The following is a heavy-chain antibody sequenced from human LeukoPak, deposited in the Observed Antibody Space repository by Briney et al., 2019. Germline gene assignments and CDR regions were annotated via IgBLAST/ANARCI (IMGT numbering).Heavy chain of an antibody. CDR1: GFTFSSYW. V-gene: IGHV3-74*01. CDR2: INTDGRST. Sequence: PGGSLRLSCAASGFTFSSYWMHWVRQAPGKGLVWVSRINTDGRSTSYADSVKGRFAISRDNAKNTLYLQMNSLRAEDTAVYYCASSEAPVDIWGQGTMVTVSS. CDR3: ASSEAPVDI. J-gene: IGHJ3*02. D-gene: IGHD4-17*01.